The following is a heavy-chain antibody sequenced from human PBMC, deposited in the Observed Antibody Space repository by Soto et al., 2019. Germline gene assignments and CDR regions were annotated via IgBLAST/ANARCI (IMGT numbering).Heavy chain of an antibody. CDR2: IGGSGSGA. CDR1: GFTFSNYA. V-gene: IGHV3-23*01. J-gene: IGHJ4*02. Sequence: EVQLLKSGGGLVQPGGSLRLSCAASGFTFSNYAMSWVRQAPGKGLEWVSGIGGSGSGAFYADSVKDRFTISRDNSKNTLDLQMNSLKAEDTAIYYCAKEFLDVRYSGSQYYFDTWGQGTLVTISS. D-gene: IGHD1-26*01. CDR3: AKEFLDVRYSGSQYYFDT.